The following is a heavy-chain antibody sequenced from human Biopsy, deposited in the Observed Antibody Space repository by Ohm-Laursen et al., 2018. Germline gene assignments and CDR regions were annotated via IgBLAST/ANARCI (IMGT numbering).Heavy chain of an antibody. J-gene: IGHJ6*02. CDR1: GESSSGYF. Sequence: GTLSLTWAVNGESSSGYFWNWIRQPPGKGLEWIGEINQSGSTKYNPSLKRRATLSADSSNSQFSLRLTSVTAADTAIYYCAGGSGYFKLDVWGQGTTVTVSS. D-gene: IGHD5-12*01. CDR3: AGGSGYFKLDV. CDR2: INQSGST. V-gene: IGHV4-34*01.